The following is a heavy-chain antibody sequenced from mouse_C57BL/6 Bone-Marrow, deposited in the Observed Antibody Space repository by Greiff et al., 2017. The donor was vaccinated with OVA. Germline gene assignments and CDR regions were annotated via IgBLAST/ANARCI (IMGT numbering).Heavy chain of an antibody. D-gene: IGHD2-1*01. CDR2: ISYDGSN. CDR3: ASHYGTTGAY. CDR1: GYSITSGYY. Sequence: EVQLQESGPGLVKPSQSLSLTCSVTGYSITSGYYWNWIRQFPGNKLEWMGYISYDGSNNYNPSLKNRISITRDTSKNQFFLKLNSVTTEDTATYYCASHYGTTGAYWGQGTLVTVSA. V-gene: IGHV3-6*01. J-gene: IGHJ3*01.